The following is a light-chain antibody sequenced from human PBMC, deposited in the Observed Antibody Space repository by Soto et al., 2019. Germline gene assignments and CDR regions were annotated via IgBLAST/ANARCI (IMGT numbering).Light chain of an antibody. CDR2: KIS. CDR3: MQSSQFPLT. CDR1: QSLVHSDGNTY. J-gene: IGKJ4*01. V-gene: IGKV2-24*01. Sequence: EIVLTQTPISSAVTLGQPASISCRSSQSLVHSDGNTYLTWLHLGPGQPPRLLIYKISERFSGVPDRFSGTGAGTDFTLHISRVEAEDLGTYYCMQSSQFPLTFGGGNKVEI.